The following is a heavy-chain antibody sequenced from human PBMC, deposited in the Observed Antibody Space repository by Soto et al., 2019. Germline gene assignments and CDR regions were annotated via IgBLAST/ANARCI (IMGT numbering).Heavy chain of an antibody. Sequence: SVKVSCKASGGTFSSYAISRVRQAPGQGLEWMGGIIPIFGTANYAQKFQGRVTITADESTSTAYMELSSLRSEDTAVYYCARNSGYYSPAFFDYWGQGTLVTVSS. CDR2: IIPIFGTA. CDR1: GGTFSSYA. D-gene: IGHD3-22*01. CDR3: ARNSGYYSPAFFDY. V-gene: IGHV1-69*13. J-gene: IGHJ4*02.